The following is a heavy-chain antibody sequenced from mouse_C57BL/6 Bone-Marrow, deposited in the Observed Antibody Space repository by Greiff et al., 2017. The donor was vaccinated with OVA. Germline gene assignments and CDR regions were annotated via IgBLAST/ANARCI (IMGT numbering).Heavy chain of an antibody. CDR3: AKNGMAY. D-gene: IGHD2-10*02. CDR1: GFSFTSYG. CDR2: IWRGGST. J-gene: IGHJ3*01. V-gene: IGHV2-5*01. Sequence: QVQLKESGPGLVQPPQTLSITCTVSGFSFTSYGVHWVRQSPGKGLVWLGVIWRGGSTDYHAAFMSRLSITKDNSKSHVFFKMNSRQAEDTAKYYCAKNGMAYWGQGALVTVSA.